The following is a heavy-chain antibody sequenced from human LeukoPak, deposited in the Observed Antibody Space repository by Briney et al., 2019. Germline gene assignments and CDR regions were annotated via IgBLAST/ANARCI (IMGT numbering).Heavy chain of an antibody. CDR3: ATDRNFAFGY. V-gene: IGHV3-7*01. CDR1: GFTFSNYW. Sequence: PGGSLRLACAASGFTFSNYWMTWVRQAPGKGLEWVASIEDDGDQKNYGDSVKGRFTISRDNAKNSLYLQMNSLRAEDTAVYYCATDRNFAFGYWGQGTLVTVSS. CDR2: IEDDGDQK. D-gene: IGHD1-14*01. J-gene: IGHJ4*02.